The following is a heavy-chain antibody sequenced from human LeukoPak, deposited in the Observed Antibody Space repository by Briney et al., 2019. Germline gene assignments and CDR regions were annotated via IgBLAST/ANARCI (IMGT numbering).Heavy chain of an antibody. CDR2: INHSGST. CDR1: GESVSGYY. D-gene: IGHD1-1*01. CDR3: ARTVPNNCLDY. J-gene: IGHJ4*02. Sequence: PSETLSLTCAVYGESVSGYYWSWIRQPPGKGLEWIGEINHSGSTNYNPSLKSRVTISVDTSKNQFSLKLRSVTAADTAVYYCARTVPNNCLDYWGQGTLVTVSS. V-gene: IGHV4-34*01.